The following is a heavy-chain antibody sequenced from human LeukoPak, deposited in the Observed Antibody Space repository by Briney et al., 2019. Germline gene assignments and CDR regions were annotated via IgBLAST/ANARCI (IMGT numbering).Heavy chain of an antibody. J-gene: IGHJ4*02. V-gene: IGHV3-74*01. CDR1: GFTFSSYW. D-gene: IGHD6-19*01. CDR3: ARAGSGWYGVFELWLDY. Sequence: GGSLRLSCAASGFTFSSYWMHWVRQAPGKGLVWVSRINSDGSSTSYADSVKGRFTFSRDNAKNTLYLQMNSLRAEDTAVYYCARAGSGWYGVFELWLDYWGQGTLVTVSS. CDR2: INSDGSST.